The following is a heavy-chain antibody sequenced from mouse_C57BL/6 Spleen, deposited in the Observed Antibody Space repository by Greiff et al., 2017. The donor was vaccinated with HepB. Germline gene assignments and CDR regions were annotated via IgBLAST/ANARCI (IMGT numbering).Heavy chain of an antibody. CDR3: ARTSLRNWYFDV. D-gene: IGHD1-1*01. V-gene: IGHV5-17*01. J-gene: IGHJ1*03. CDR2: ISSGSSTI. Sequence: VQLKESGGGLVKPGGSLKLSCAASGFTFSDYGMHWVRQAPEKGLEWVAYISSGSSTIYYADTVKGRFTISRDNAKNTLFLQMTSLRSEDTAMYYCARTSLRNWYFDVWGTGTTVTVSS. CDR1: GFTFSDYG.